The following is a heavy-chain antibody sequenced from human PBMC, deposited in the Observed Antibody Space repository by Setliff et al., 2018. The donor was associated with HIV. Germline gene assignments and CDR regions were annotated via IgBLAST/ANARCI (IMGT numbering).Heavy chain of an antibody. J-gene: IGHJ4*02. D-gene: IGHD3-3*01. CDR3: ARVPFTTGFDY. V-gene: IGHV4-38-2*01. CDR2: IYHSGGT. Sequence: KTSETLSLTCAVSGYSISSGYYWGWIRQPPGRGLEWIGNIYHSGGTHYNPSLRSRVTISVDTSKNHFSLKLSSVTAADTAVFYCARVPFTTGFDYWGQGILVTVS. CDR1: GYSISSGYY.